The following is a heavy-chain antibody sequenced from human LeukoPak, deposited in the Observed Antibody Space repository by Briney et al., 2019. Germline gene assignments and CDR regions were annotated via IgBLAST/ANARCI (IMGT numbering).Heavy chain of an antibody. Sequence: GGSLRLSCAASGFIFSNYNMNWVRQTPGRGLEWLSYISSSSGTIYYADSVKGRFTISGDNAKNSLYLQMNSLRAEDTAVYYCARALGYSYGYAVDYWGQGTLVTVSS. J-gene: IGHJ4*02. CDR1: GFIFSNYN. V-gene: IGHV3-48*01. D-gene: IGHD5-18*01. CDR2: ISSSSGTI. CDR3: ARALGYSYGYAVDY.